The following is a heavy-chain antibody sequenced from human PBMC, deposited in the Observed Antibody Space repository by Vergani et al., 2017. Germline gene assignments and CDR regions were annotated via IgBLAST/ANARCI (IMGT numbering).Heavy chain of an antibody. J-gene: IGHJ4*02. CDR2: INSEGSST. V-gene: IGHV3-74*01. CDR3: AREGEIVVVPAAIGY. D-gene: IGHD2-2*01. Sequence: EVQLVESGGGLVQPGGSLRLSCAASGFTFSSYWMHWVRQAPGKGLVWVSRINSEGSSTSYADSVKGRFTISRDNAKNTLYLQMNSLRAEDTAVYYCAREGEIVVVPAAIGYWGQGTLVTVSS. CDR1: GFTFSSYW.